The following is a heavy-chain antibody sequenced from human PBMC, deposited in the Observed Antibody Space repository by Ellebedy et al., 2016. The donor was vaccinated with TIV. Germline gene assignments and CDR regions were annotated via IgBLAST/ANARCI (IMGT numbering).Heavy chain of an antibody. V-gene: IGHV3-7*01. J-gene: IGHJ5*01. CDR3: ARRGSYGDYAVQINNWFDS. Sequence: GGSLRLSCAASGFTFRSYWMGWVRQAPGKGLEWVANIYQAGSQKYYVDSVQGRFTISRDNAKNSLYLQMNSLKVEDTAVYYCARRGSYGDYAVQINNWFDSWGQGTLVTVYS. CDR2: IYQAGSQK. D-gene: IGHD4-17*01. CDR1: GFTFRSYW.